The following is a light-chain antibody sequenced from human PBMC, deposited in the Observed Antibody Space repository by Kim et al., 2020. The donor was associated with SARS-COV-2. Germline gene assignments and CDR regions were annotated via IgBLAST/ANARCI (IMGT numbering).Light chain of an antibody. J-gene: IGLJ3*02. CDR1: NIGSKS. CDR2: YDS. V-gene: IGLV3-21*04. Sequence: SYELTQPPSVLVAPGKTARITCGGNNIGSKSVHWYQQKPGQAPVLVIYYDSDRPSGIPERFSGSNSGNTATLTISRVEAGDEADYYCQVWDSSSDHRVFGGGPQLTV. CDR3: QVWDSSSDHRV.